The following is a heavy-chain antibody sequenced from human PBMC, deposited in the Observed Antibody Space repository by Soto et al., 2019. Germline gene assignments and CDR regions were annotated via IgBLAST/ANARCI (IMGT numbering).Heavy chain of an antibody. CDR2: IWYDGSNK. J-gene: IGHJ3*02. Sequence: ESGGGVVQPGRSLRLSCAASGFTFSSYGMHWVRQAPGKGLEWVAVIWYDGSNKYYADSVKGRFTISRDNSKNTLYLQMNSLRAEDTAVYYCASSITMVRGVIPLDAFDIWGQGTMVTVSS. D-gene: IGHD3-10*01. CDR3: ASSITMVRGVIPLDAFDI. CDR1: GFTFSSYG. V-gene: IGHV3-33*01.